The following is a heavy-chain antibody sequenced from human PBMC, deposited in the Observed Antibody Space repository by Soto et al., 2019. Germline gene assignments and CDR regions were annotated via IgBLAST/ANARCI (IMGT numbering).Heavy chain of an antibody. Sequence: GGSLRLSCAASGFTFSSYWMHWVRQAPGKGLVWVSRINSDGSSTSYADSVKGRFTISRDNAKNTLYLQMNSLRAEDTAVYYCARDGAGPRITGTTNYYYYMDVWGKGTTVTVSS. CDR1: GFTFSSYW. D-gene: IGHD1-7*01. J-gene: IGHJ6*03. CDR2: INSDGSST. V-gene: IGHV3-74*01. CDR3: ARDGAGPRITGTTNYYYYMDV.